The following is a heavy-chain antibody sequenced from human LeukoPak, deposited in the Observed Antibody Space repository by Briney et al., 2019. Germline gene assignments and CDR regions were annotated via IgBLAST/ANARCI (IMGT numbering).Heavy chain of an antibody. D-gene: IGHD6-13*01. CDR3: ARVPIAAAENYMDV. V-gene: IGHV4-34*01. J-gene: IGHJ6*03. Sequence: SETLSLTCAVYGGSFSGYYWSWIRQPPGKGLEWIGEINHSGSTNYNPSLTSRVTISVDTSKNQFSRTLSSVPAAATAVYYCARVPIAAAENYMDVWGKGTTVTVSS. CDR2: INHSGST. CDR1: GGSFSGYY.